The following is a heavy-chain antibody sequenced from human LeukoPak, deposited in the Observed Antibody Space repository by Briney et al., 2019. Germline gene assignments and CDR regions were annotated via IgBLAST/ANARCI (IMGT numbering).Heavy chain of an antibody. D-gene: IGHD6-25*01. CDR2: IYSSGSTSGST. J-gene: IGHJ5*02. CDR3: ACTPGAARFDP. V-gene: IGHV4-4*07. CDR1: GGSISSYY. Sequence: PSETLSLTCTVSGGSISSYYWSWIRQPAGKGLEWIGRIYSSGSTSGSTNYNPSLKSRVTISVDMSKNQFSLKLTSVTAADTAVYYCACTPGAARFDPWGQGTLVTVSS.